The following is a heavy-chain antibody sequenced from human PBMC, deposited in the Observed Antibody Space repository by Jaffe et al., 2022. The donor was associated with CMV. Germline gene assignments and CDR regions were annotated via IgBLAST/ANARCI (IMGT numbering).Heavy chain of an antibody. CDR2: IWYDGSNK. CDR3: ASVRYYGSGSYYIDAFDI. Sequence: QVQLVESGGGVVQPGRSLRLSCAASGFTFSSYGMHWVRQAPGKGLEWVAVIWYDGSNKYYADSVKGRFTISRDNSKNTLYLQMNSLRAEDTAVYYCASVRYYGSGSYYIDAFDIWGQGTMVTVSS. V-gene: IGHV3-33*08. J-gene: IGHJ3*02. CDR1: GFTFSSYG. D-gene: IGHD3-10*01.